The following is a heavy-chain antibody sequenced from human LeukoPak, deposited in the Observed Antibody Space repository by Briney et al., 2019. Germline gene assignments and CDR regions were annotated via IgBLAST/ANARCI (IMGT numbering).Heavy chain of an antibody. CDR3: TTGGRDSSSSLPDY. J-gene: IGHJ4*02. CDR2: ISSRGDST. D-gene: IGHD6-6*01. Sequence: PGGSLRLPCAASGFIFSNYAMSWVRQVPGRGLEWVSTISSRGDSTYDADSVKGRFTISRDNSKNSLYLQMNSLKTEDTAVYYCTTGGRDSSSSLPDYWGQGTLVTVSS. CDR1: GFIFSNYA. V-gene: IGHV3-23*01.